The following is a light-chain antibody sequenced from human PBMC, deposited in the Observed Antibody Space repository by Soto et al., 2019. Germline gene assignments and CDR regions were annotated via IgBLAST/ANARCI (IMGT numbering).Light chain of an antibody. CDR3: QPAKSFPLT. V-gene: IGKV1-12*01. CDR1: QGISSW. J-gene: IGKJ4*01. Sequence: DIQMTQSPSSASSSVGDRVTITCRASQGISSWLAWYQQKPGKAPKLLIYDASSLQSGVPSRFSGSGSGTDFTSAITSLERGDCATYDCQPAKSFPLTFGRGTKWDIK. CDR2: DAS.